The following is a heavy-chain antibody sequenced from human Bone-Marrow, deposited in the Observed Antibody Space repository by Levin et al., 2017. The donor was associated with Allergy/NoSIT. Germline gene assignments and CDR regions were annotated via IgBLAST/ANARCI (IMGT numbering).Heavy chain of an antibody. D-gene: IGHD4-17*01. CDR2: INTQTGNP. J-gene: IGHJ4*02. CDR3: ARRAEPTTVIAY. Sequence: PGGSLRLSCEASGYTFTSLGLNWVRQAPGQGLEWMGWINTQTGNPTYAQGFTGRFVFSLDTSVSTAYLQISSLKAEDTAVYYCARRAEPTTVIAYWGQGTLVTVSS. V-gene: IGHV7-4-1*02. CDR1: GYTFTSLG.